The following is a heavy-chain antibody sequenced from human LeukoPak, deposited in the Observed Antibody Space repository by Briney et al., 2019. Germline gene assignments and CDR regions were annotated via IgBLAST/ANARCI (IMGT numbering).Heavy chain of an antibody. CDR2: ISTSSSYI. CDR3: AELGITMIGGV. D-gene: IGHD3-10*02. Sequence: GGSLRLSCAASGFTFSSYTMNWVRQAPGKGLEWVSFISTSSSYIYYADSVKGRFTISRDNAKNSLFLQMNSLRAEDTAVYYCAELGITMIGGVWGKGTTVTISS. J-gene: IGHJ6*04. V-gene: IGHV3-21*01. CDR1: GFTFSSYT.